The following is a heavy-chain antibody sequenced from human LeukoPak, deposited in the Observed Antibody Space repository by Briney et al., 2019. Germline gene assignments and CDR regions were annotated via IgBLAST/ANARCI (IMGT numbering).Heavy chain of an antibody. Sequence: SETLSLTCAVYGGSFSGYYWSWIRQPPGKGLEWIGEINHSGSTNYNPSLKSRVTISVDTSKNQFSLKLSSVTAADTAVYYCARRGSHARYSGQLWLFQVAFDIWGQGTMVTVSS. D-gene: IGHD5-18*01. J-gene: IGHJ3*02. V-gene: IGHV4-34*01. CDR2: INHSGST. CDR3: ARRGSHARYSGQLWLFQVAFDI. CDR1: GGSFSGYY.